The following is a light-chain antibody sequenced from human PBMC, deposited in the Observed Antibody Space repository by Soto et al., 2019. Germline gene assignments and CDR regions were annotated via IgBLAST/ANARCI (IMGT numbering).Light chain of an antibody. J-gene: IGKJ4*01. CDR3: QQYSAWPLT. CDR2: GVS. V-gene: IGKV3-15*01. Sequence: EVVMTQSPATLSVSPGERATLSCRASQSVSSNFLAWYQQKPGQAPRLLIYGVSIRATGIPARFSGSGSGTEFTLTISSLQSEGFAVYYCQQYSAWPLTFGGGTKVEI. CDR1: QSVSSN.